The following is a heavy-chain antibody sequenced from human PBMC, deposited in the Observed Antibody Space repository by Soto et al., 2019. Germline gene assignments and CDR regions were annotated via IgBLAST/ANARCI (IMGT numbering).Heavy chain of an antibody. CDR3: ARGYCSGGSCSILYFDY. V-gene: IGHV1-2*04. CDR1: GYTFTGYY. Sequence: GASVKVSCKASGYTFTGYYMHWVRQAPGQGLEWMGWINPNSGGTNYAQKFQGWVTMTRDTSISTAYMELSRLRSDDTAVYYCARGYCSGGSCSILYFDYWGQGTLVTVSS. CDR2: INPNSGGT. D-gene: IGHD2-15*01. J-gene: IGHJ4*02.